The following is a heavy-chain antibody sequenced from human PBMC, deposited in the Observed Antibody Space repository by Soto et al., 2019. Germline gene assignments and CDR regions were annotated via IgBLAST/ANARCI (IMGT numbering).Heavy chain of an antibody. CDR1: GGSISNYY. CDR2: IYYSGST. J-gene: IGHJ4*02. CDR3: ARHNYGSGSTYFDY. D-gene: IGHD3-10*01. V-gene: IGHV4-59*08. Sequence: SETLSLTCIVSGGSISNYYWSWIRQPPGKGLEWIGYIYYSGSTNYNPSLTSRVTISVDTSKNQFSLKLNSMTAADTAVYYCARHNYGSGSTYFDYWGQGTLVTVSS.